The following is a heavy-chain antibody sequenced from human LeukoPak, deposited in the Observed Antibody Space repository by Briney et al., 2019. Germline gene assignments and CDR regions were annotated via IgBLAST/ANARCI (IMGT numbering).Heavy chain of an antibody. J-gene: IGHJ4*01. V-gene: IGHV3-30*01. Sequence: GMPLTLSCTASGFTFSNYAMHGVRQARGKGLEWVAVISYDGSNKYYADSVKGRFTISRDNSKNTLYLQMNSLRAEGTAVYYCARDAVVAAVYLSGIDDWGQGTLVTVSS. D-gene: IGHD2-15*01. CDR3: ARDAVVAAVYLSGIDD. CDR1: GFTFSNYA. CDR2: ISYDGSNK.